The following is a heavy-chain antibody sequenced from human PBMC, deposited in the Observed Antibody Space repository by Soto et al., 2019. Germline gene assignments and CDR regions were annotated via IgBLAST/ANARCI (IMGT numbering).Heavy chain of an antibody. CDR3: ARAIGELTYYYYGMDV. V-gene: IGHV3-33*01. CDR1: GFTFSSYG. D-gene: IGHD1-26*01. CDR2: IWYDGSNK. J-gene: IGHJ6*02. Sequence: GGSLRLSCAASGFTFSSYGMHWVRQAPGKGLEWVAVIWYDGSNKYYADSVKGRFTISRDNSKNTLYLQMNSLRAEDTAVYYCARAIGELTYYYYGMDVWGQGTTVTVSS.